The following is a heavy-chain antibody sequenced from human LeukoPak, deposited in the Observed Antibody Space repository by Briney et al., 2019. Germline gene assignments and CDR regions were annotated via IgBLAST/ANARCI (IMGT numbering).Heavy chain of an antibody. Sequence: GGSLRLSCAASGFTFSSYWMHWVRQAPRKGLVWVSRIYSDGSSTNYADSVKGRFTISRDNAKNTLYLQMNSLRAEDTAVYYCARGEYCSGGSCYSAAFDIWGQGTMVTVSS. CDR1: GFTFSSYW. D-gene: IGHD2-15*01. J-gene: IGHJ3*02. V-gene: IGHV3-74*01. CDR3: ARGEYCSGGSCYSAAFDI. CDR2: IYSDGSST.